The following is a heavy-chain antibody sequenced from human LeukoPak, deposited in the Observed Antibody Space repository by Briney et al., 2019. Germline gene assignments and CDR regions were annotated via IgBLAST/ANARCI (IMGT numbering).Heavy chain of an antibody. V-gene: IGHV3-7*01. D-gene: IGHD3-10*01. Sequence: GGSLRLSCVASGFTFSSYWMSWVRQAPGKGLEWVANIKQDGSERDYVDSVKGRFTISRDNAKNSLYLQMNSLRAEDTAVYYCARETYYHGSGSYNFHYWGQGTLVTVSS. J-gene: IGHJ4*02. CDR1: GFTFSSYW. CDR2: IKQDGSER. CDR3: ARETYYHGSGSYNFHY.